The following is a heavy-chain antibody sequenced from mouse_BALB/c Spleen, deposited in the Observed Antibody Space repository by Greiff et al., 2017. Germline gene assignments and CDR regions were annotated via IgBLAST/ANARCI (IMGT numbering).Heavy chain of an antibody. CDR2: IDPFNGGT. V-gene: IGHV1S135*01. CDR3: AKSESSDGYYVDWYFDV. J-gene: IGHJ1*01. D-gene: IGHD2-3*01. Sequence: EVQLQESGPELMKPGASVKISCKASGYSFTSYYMHWVKQSHGKSLEWIGYIDPFNGGTSYNQKFKGKATLTVDKSSSTAYMHLSSLTSEDSAVYYCAKSESSDGYYVDWYFDVWGAGTTVTVSS. CDR1: GYSFTSYY.